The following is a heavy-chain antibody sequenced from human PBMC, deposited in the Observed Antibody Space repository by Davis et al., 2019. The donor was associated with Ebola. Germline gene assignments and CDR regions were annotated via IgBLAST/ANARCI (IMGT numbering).Heavy chain of an antibody. CDR1: GFTFSNYW. V-gene: IGHV3-7*01. CDR2: IKQDGSNK. D-gene: IGHD6-6*01. CDR3: AKDGEQLVFDY. Sequence: GESLKISCAASGFTFSNYWMNWVRQAPGKGLEWAANIKQDGSNKYYADSVKGRFTISRDNSKNTLYLQMNSLRAEDTAVYYCAKDGEQLVFDYWGQGTLVTVSS. J-gene: IGHJ4*02.